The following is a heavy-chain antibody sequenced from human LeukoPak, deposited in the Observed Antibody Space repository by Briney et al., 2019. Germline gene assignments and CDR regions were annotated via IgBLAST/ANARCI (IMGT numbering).Heavy chain of an antibody. CDR2: INPSGGST. CDR1: GYTFTSYY. Sequence: ASVKVSCKASGYTFTSYYMHWVRQAPGQGLEWMGLINPSGGSTSYAQKFQGRVTMTRDTSTSTVYMELSSLRSEDTAVYYCARDCIAAARAVYYYYGMDVWGQGTTVTVSS. CDR3: ARDCIAAARAVYYYYGMDV. V-gene: IGHV1-46*01. J-gene: IGHJ6*02. D-gene: IGHD6-13*01.